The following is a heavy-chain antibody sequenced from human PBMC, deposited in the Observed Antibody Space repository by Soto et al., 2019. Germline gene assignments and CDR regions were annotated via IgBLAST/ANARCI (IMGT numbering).Heavy chain of an antibody. J-gene: IGHJ4*02. CDR2: IYSSGST. D-gene: IGHD3-22*01. CDR3: ARAVTSYDSSGYSL. Sequence: PSETLSLTCTVSGGSISNHYWSWIRQPAGKGLEWIGRIYSSGSTSYNPSLKSRVTMSVDTSKNQFSLKLSSVTAADTAVYYCARAVTSYDSSGYSLWGQGTLVTVSS. CDR1: GGSISNHY. V-gene: IGHV4-4*07.